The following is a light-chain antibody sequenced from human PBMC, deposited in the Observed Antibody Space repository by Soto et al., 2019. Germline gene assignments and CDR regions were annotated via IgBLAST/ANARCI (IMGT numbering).Light chain of an antibody. CDR2: GAS. CDR1: QDITNY. CDR3: QQYNSYGT. Sequence: DIQLTQSPSFLSASVGDRVTVTCRASQDITNYLAWYLQKPGKAPKLLIYGASTLQSGVPSRFSGSGSGTEFTLTISSLQPDDFATYYCQQYNSYGTFGQGTRLEIK. V-gene: IGKV1-9*01. J-gene: IGKJ5*01.